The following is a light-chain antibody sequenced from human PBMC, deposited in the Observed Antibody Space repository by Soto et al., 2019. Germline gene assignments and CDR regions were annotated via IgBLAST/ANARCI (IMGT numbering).Light chain of an antibody. CDR3: SSYTSSSTVV. Sequence: QSALTQPASVSGSPGQSITISCTGTSSDVGTYNSVSWYQQHPGKAPTVMIYDVSSRPSGISNRFSGSKSGTTASLTISGLQAEDEADYFCSSYTSSSTVVFGGGTKLTVL. CDR2: DVS. V-gene: IGLV2-14*01. CDR1: SSDVGTYNS. J-gene: IGLJ2*01.